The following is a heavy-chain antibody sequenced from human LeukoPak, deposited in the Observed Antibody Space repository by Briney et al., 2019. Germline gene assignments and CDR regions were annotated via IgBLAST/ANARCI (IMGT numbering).Heavy chain of an antibody. V-gene: IGHV4-59*01. D-gene: IGHD4-23*01. CDR1: GGSISSYY. CDR3: ARGDTVVTPWYFDY. CDR2: IYYSGST. J-gene: IGHJ4*02. Sequence: SETLSLTCTVSGGSISSYYWSWIRQPPGKGLEWIGYIYYSGSTNYNPSLKSRVTISVDTSKNQFSLKLSSVTAADTAVYYCARGDTVVTPWYFDYWGQGTLVTVSS.